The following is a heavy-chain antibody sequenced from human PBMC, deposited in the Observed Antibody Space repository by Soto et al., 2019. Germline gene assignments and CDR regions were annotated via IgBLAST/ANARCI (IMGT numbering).Heavy chain of an antibody. CDR1: GFTFSSYA. Sequence: QVQLVESGGGVVQPGRSLRLSCAASGFTFSSYAMHWVRQAPGKGLEWVAVISYDGSNKYYADSVKGRFTISRDNSKNTLYLQMNSLRAEDTAVYYCARDKRDLRFLEWSYYFDFWGQGTLVTXSS. J-gene: IGHJ4*02. V-gene: IGHV3-30-3*01. CDR3: ARDKRDLRFLEWSYYFDF. CDR2: ISYDGSNK. D-gene: IGHD3-3*01.